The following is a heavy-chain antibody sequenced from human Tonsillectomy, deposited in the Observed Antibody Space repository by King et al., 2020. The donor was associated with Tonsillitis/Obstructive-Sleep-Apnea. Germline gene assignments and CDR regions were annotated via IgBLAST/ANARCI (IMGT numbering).Heavy chain of an antibody. CDR3: ARDDGYCNTTRCYDAFDI. D-gene: IGHD2-2*01. CDR1: GFTFSNYW. Sequence: VQLVESGGGLVQPGGSLRLSCAASGFTFSNYWMTWFRQAPGKGLEWVANIKQDGSVKHYVDSAEARFTFSRDNAKNSLHLQMNSLRAEDTAVYYCARDDGYCNTTRCYDAFDIWGQGTKVTVST. CDR2: IKQDGSVK. V-gene: IGHV3-7*04. J-gene: IGHJ3*02.